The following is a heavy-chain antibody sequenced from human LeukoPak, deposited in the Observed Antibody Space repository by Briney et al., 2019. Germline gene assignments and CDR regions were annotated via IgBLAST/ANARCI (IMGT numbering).Heavy chain of an antibody. CDR3: AKDAPLYYDNLTGLDY. J-gene: IGHJ4*02. V-gene: IGHV3-23*01. CDR1: GFTFSSYA. Sequence: GGSLRLSCAASGFTFSSYAMSWVRQAPGKGLEWVSAISGSGGSTYYADSVKGRFTISRDNSKNTLYLQMNSLRAEDTAVYYCAKDAPLYYDNLTGLDYWGQGTLVTVSS. D-gene: IGHD3-9*01. CDR2: ISGSGGST.